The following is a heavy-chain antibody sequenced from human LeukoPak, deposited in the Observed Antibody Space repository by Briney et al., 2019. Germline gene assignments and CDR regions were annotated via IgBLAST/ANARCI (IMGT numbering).Heavy chain of an antibody. J-gene: IGHJ4*02. Sequence: TSETLSLTCAVSGYSIITGYYWGWVRQPPGKGLEWIGNSYHSGTSYYDPSLKSRVSISVDTSKNQFSLKLRSVTAADTAVYYCARKYGSNAGYFDYWGQGALVTVSS. CDR1: GYSIITGYY. CDR3: ARKYGSNAGYFDY. V-gene: IGHV4-38-2*01. D-gene: IGHD4-23*01. CDR2: SYHSGTS.